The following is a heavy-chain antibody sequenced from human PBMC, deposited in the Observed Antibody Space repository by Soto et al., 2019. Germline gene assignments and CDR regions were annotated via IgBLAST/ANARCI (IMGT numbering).Heavy chain of an antibody. CDR2: INRSGGRT. Sequence: AAVKVSSKASGYTFTSYYMHWVRQAPGQRLEWMGRINRSGGRTRYAQKIQGRDTMTRDTSTSTVYMELSSLRSEDTAVYYCAICNMVRGNDAFDIWGQGTMVTVSS. D-gene: IGHD3-10*01. CDR3: AICNMVRGNDAFDI. J-gene: IGHJ3*02. V-gene: IGHV1-46*03. CDR1: GYTFTSYY.